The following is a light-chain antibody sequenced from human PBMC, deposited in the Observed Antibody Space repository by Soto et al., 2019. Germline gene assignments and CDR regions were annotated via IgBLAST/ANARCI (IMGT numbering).Light chain of an antibody. CDR1: QSISSL. CDR3: QQYGGSPLIT. CDR2: DAS. V-gene: IGKV3-20*01. Sequence: EIVMTQSPATLSVSPGERATLSCRASQSISSLLAWYQQKPGQAPRLLIYDASNRATGIPARFSGSGSGTDFTLTISRLEPEDFAVYYCQQYGGSPLITFGGGTKVDIK. J-gene: IGKJ4*01.